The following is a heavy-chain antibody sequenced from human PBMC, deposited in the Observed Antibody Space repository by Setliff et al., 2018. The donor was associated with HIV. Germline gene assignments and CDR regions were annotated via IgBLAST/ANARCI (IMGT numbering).Heavy chain of an antibody. V-gene: IGHV4-61*09. J-gene: IGHJ4*02. CDR2: IYTSGTT. Sequence: TSETLSLTCTVAGGSISSGTYYWSWIRQPAGKGLEWIGHIYTSGTTNYNPSLKSRVTISVDTSRNQFSLKLSSVTAADTAVYYCAREFLESNSWVFDNWGQGTLVTVS. CDR3: AREFLESNSWVFDN. D-gene: IGHD3-3*01. CDR1: GGSISSGTYY.